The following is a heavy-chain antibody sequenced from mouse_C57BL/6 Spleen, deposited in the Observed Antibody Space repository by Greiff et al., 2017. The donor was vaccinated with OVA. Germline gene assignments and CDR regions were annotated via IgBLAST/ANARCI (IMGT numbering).Heavy chain of an antibody. Sequence: QVQLQQSGAELVRPGASVTLSCKASGYTFTDYEMHWVKQTPVHGLEWIGAIDPETGGTAYNQKFKGKAILTADKSSSTAYMELRSLTSEDSAVYHCTRGYYYDMDYWGQGTSVTVSS. V-gene: IGHV1-15*01. CDR2: IDPETGGT. CDR3: TRGYYYDMDY. CDR1: GYTFTDYE. J-gene: IGHJ4*01.